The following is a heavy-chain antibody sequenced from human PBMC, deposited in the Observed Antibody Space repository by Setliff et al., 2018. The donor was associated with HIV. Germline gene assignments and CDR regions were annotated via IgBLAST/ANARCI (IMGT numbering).Heavy chain of an antibody. V-gene: IGHV3-33*01. CDR2: IWYDGSNK. J-gene: IGHJ5*02. D-gene: IGHD3-3*01. CDR3: ARDCLPAPKNYNFWSGYYYNWFDP. CDR1: GFTFSSYG. Sequence: PGGSLRLSCAASGFTFSSYGMHWVRQAPGKGLEWVAVIWYDGSNKYYADSVKGRFTISRDNSNNTLYLQMNSLRAEDTAVYYCARDCLPAPKNYNFWSGYYYNWFDPWGQGTLVTVSS.